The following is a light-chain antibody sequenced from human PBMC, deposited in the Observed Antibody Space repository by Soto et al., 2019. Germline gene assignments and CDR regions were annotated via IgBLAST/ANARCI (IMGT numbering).Light chain of an antibody. J-gene: IGKJ1*01. CDR2: PAS. CDR1: HSVNHN. Sequence: ELGIAQCPTTLTLSPSDIATLAGGASHSVNHNLAWYQQKPGEAPRILIYPASTRATDVPHTFSGSGSATAFTLSISSLQPEDFILYYCQEYNDWPRGTFGQGTKVDIK. CDR3: QEYNDWPRGT. V-gene: IGKV3-15*01.